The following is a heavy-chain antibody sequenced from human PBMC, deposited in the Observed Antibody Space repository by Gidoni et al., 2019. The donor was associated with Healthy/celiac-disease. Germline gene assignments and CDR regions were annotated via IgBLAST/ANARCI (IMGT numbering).Heavy chain of an antibody. J-gene: IGHJ4*02. CDR2: ISYDGSNK. V-gene: IGHV3-30-3*01. Sequence: QVQLVESGGGVVQPGRSLRSSCAASGFTFSSYAMHWVRQAPGKGLEWVAVISYDGSNKYYADSVKGRFTISRDNSKNTLYLQMNSLRAEDTAVYYCARDRGYSYGFDYWGQGTLVTVSS. CDR1: GFTFSSYA. D-gene: IGHD5-18*01. CDR3: ARDRGYSYGFDY.